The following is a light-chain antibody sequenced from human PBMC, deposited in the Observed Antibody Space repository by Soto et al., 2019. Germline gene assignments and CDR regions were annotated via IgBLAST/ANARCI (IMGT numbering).Light chain of an antibody. Sequence: MTQSPSSLSVSPGERVTLSCRASQSVSNNLAWYQQKPGQAPRLLIYGATATATGIPARFSGSGSGTEFTLTISSLQSEDFAVYYCQQHNDWPLTFGGGTKVEIK. J-gene: IGKJ4*01. CDR1: QSVSNN. CDR3: QQHNDWPLT. CDR2: GAT. V-gene: IGKV3-15*01.